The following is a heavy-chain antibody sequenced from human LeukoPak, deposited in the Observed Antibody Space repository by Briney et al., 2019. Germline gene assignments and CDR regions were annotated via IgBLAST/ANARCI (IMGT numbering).Heavy chain of an antibody. J-gene: IGHJ5*02. V-gene: IGHV4-39*01. Sequence: SDTLSLTCTLSGRSISSRSDYWAWIRQPPGNGLEWIGSIYDSGSTYYNPSLKSRVSICVDTSKNQFSLKLSSGTAADAAVYCCARHLVYSGFYNWFDPWGQGTLVTVSS. CDR2: IYDSGST. CDR3: ARHLVYSGFYNWFDP. D-gene: IGHD1-26*01. CDR1: GRSISSRSDY.